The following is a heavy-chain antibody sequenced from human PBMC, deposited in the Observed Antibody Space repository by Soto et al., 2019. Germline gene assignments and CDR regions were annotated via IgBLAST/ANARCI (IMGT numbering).Heavy chain of an antibody. J-gene: IGHJ5*02. Sequence: SETLSLTCTVSGGSISSGGYYWSWIRQHPGKGLEWIGYIYYSGSTYYNPSLKSRVTISVDTSKNQFSLKLSSVTAADTAVYYCAGHNIVIMVYAIGWFDPWGQGTLVTVSS. CDR1: GGSISSGGYY. D-gene: IGHD2-8*01. V-gene: IGHV4-31*03. CDR2: IYYSGST. CDR3: AGHNIVIMVYAIGWFDP.